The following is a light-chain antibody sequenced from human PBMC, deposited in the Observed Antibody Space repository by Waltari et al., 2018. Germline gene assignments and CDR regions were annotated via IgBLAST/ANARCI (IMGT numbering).Light chain of an antibody. CDR1: QSISSY. Sequence: DIQMTQSPSSLSASVGDRVTITCRASQSISSYLSWYQQKPGKAPKLLIYAASSVQSGVPSRVSGSGSGTDFTLKISRVEAEDVGVYYCMQALKDPLTFGGGTMVEI. CDR2: AAS. CDR3: MQALKDPLT. J-gene: IGKJ4*01. V-gene: IGKV1-39*01.